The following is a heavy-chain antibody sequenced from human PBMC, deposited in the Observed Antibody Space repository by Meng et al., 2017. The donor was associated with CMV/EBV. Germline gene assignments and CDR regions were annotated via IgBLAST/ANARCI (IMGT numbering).Heavy chain of an antibody. J-gene: IGHJ5*02. D-gene: IGHD3-9*01. CDR3: AIGEYDILTGSRP. CDR1: GFTFSSYG. V-gene: IGHV3-30*02. Sequence: GESLKISCAASGFTFSSYGMHWVRQAPGKGLEWVAFIRYDGSNKYYADSVKGRFTISRDNSKNTLYLQMNSLRAEDTAVYYCAIGEYDILTGSRPWGQRALVTVSS. CDR2: IRYDGSNK.